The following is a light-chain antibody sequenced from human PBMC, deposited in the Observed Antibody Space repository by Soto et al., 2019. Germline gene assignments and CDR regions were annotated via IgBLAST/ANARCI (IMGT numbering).Light chain of an antibody. CDR2: GAS. CDR3: HQYADSPRT. Sequence: EIVLTQSPGTLSLSPGERATLSCRASQSVGKNFVAWYQQKPGQAPRFLMYGASTRATGIPDRFSGSGSGTDFTLTINRLEHEDFAVYYCHQYADSPRTFGQGTKVEI. V-gene: IGKV3-20*01. CDR1: QSVGKNF. J-gene: IGKJ1*01.